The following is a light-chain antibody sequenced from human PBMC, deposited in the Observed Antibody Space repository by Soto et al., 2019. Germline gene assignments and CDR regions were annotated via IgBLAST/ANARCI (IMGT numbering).Light chain of an antibody. V-gene: IGLV1-40*01. CDR2: VNS. CDR1: SSNIGAGYD. CDR3: QSYDNSLSVHVV. Sequence: QPVLTQPPSVSGAPGQRVTISCTGTSSNIGAGYDVHWYQQVPGTSPKLLIFVNSNRPSGVPDRFSGSKSGTSASLAITGLQAEDDADYYCQSYDNSLSVHVVFGGGTKLTVL. J-gene: IGLJ2*01.